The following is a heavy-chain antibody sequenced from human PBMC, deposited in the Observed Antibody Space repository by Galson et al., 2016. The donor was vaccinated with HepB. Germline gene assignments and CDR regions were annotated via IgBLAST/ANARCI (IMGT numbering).Heavy chain of an antibody. CDR2: IYYSGST. J-gene: IGHJ4*02. Sequence: ETLSLTCTVSGGSISGSPYYWGWIRQPPGKGLEWIGSIYYSGSTYYNPSLKSRVTISLDMSKNQFSLTLNSVTAADTAVYYCATDPHFWGQGTLVTVSS. CDR3: ATDPHF. V-gene: IGHV4-39*07. CDR1: GGSISGSPYY.